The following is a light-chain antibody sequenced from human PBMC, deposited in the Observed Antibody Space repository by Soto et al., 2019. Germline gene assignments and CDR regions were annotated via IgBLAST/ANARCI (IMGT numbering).Light chain of an antibody. J-gene: IGKJ2*01. Sequence: DIQMTQSPTSLSASVGVRDTITCRARQAINTYVAWFQQIPGKAPKSLICATSRVQSGVPSKFSGSGSGTDFNLTINSLQPEDFATYYCLQYDSSPRTFGQGTRLEMK. CDR3: LQYDSSPRT. V-gene: IGKV1-16*02. CDR2: ATS. CDR1: QAINTY.